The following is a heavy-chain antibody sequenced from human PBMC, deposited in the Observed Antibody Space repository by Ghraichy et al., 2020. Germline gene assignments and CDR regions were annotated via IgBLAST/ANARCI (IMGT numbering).Heavy chain of an antibody. V-gene: IGHV3-30*04. CDR2: ISYDGSNK. CDR1: GFTFSSYA. D-gene: IGHD6-13*01. J-gene: IGHJ4*02. Sequence: GGSLRLSCAASGFTFSSYAMHWVRQAPGKGLEWVAVISYDGSNKYYADSVKGRFTISRDNSKNTLYLQMNSLRAEDTAVYYCARDPAAGVDYWGQGTLVTVSS. CDR3: ARDPAAGVDY.